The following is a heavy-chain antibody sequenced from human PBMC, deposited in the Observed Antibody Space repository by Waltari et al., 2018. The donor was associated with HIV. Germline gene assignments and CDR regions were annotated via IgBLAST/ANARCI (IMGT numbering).Heavy chain of an antibody. V-gene: IGHV5-51*01. CDR1: GYSFTSYW. D-gene: IGHD2-15*01. CDR3: ARVDDNYCSGGSCYPGAFDI. J-gene: IGHJ3*02. Sequence: EVQLVQSGAEVKKPGESLKISCKGSGYSFTSYWLGWVRQMPGKGLEWMGVIYPGDSDTRYSPSVQGQVTISADKSISTAYLQWSSLKAWDTAMYYCARVDDNYCSGGSCYPGAFDIWGQGTMVTVSS. CDR2: IYPGDSDT.